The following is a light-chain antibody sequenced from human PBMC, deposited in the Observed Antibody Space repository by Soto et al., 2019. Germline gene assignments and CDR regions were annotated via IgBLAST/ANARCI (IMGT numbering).Light chain of an antibody. CDR1: QGISNY. V-gene: IGKV1-27*01. CDR3: QKYDSAPLT. CDR2: AAS. Sequence: DIQMTQSPSSLSASVGDRVTVTCRASQGISNYLAWYQQKPGKVPELLIYAASTLHSGVPSRFSGSGSGTHFTLTISCLQPEDVATYYCQKYDSAPLTFGRGPKVDIK. J-gene: IGKJ4*01.